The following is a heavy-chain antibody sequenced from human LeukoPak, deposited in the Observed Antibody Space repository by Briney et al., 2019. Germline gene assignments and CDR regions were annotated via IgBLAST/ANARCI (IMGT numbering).Heavy chain of an antibody. CDR3: ARPAVAGLGFDY. D-gene: IGHD6-19*01. CDR1: GFTFSSYS. J-gene: IGHJ4*02. V-gene: IGHV3-21*06. Sequence: GGSLRLSCAASGFTFSSYSMTWVRQAPGKGLEWVSSISSSSNYIYYADSVKGRFTISRDNAKNSLYLQMNSLRAEDTAVYYCARPAVAGLGFDYWGQGTLVTVSS. CDR2: ISSSSNYI.